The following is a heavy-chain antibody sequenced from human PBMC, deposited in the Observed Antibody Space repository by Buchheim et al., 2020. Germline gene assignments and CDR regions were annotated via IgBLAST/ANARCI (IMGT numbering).Heavy chain of an antibody. J-gene: IGHJ4*02. V-gene: IGHV3-7*01. CDR2: IKEDASVS. D-gene: IGHD5-24*01. CDR3: ATSRDAPGDY. Sequence: VQLVESGGGVVQPGRSLRLSCAASGFTFSSYAMHWVRQAPGKGLEWVANIKEDASVSYYADSVKGRFTISRDNAKNSLYLQMNSLSAEDTAVYYCATSRDAPGDYWGQGT. CDR1: GFTFSSYA.